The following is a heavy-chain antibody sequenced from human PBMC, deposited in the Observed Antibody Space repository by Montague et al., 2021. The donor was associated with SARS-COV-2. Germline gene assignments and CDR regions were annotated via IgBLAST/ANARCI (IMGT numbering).Heavy chain of an antibody. D-gene: IGHD5-18*01. J-gene: IGHJ4*02. CDR3: ARDSWGHSFGPKTYFDH. CDR1: GFTFKDYA. CDR2: INWNSGNI. V-gene: IGHV3-9*01. Sequence: SLRLSCATSGFTFKDYAIHWARRGPGKGLEWVSGINWNSGNIDYADSVKGRFTISRDNAKNSVHLQMNSLTPGDTAFYYCARDSWGHSFGPKTYFDHWGQGTLVTVSS.